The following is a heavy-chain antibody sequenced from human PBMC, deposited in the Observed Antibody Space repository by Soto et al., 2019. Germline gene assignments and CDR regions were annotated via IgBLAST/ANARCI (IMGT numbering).Heavy chain of an antibody. V-gene: IGHV1-18*01. CDR3: ARVSAYCGGDCPPSPY. CDR1: GCTFTNYG. Sequence: GASVKVSCKASGCTFTNYGISWVRQAPGQGLEWMGWINTYNGNTNHAQKLQGRVTMTTDTSTSTAYMELSSLRSEDTAVYYCARVSAYCGGDCPPSPYWGQGTLVTVSS. CDR2: INTYNGNT. J-gene: IGHJ4*02. D-gene: IGHD2-21*02.